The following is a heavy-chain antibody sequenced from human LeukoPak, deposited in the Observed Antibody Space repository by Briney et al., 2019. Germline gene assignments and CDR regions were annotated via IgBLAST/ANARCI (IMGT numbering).Heavy chain of an antibody. CDR2: IYYSGST. J-gene: IGHJ6*03. Sequence: SETLSLTCTVSGDSIGSYYWNWIRQPPGKGLEWIGYIYYSGSTNYNPSLKSRVTISVDTSKNQFSLKLSSVTAADTAVYYCARSAGYYYYYMDVWGKGTTVTISS. CDR3: ARSAGYYYYYMDV. CDR1: GDSIGSYY. V-gene: IGHV4-59*01.